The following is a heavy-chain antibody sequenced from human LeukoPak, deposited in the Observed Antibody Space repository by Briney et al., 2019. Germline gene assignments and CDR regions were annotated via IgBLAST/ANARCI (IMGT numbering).Heavy chain of an antibody. J-gene: IGHJ4*02. CDR1: RFTFDDYG. CDR3: ARGRYSSGWYELDY. Sequence: GGSLRLSCAASRFTFDDYGMSWVRQAPGKGLEWVSGINWNGGSTGYADSVKGRFTISRDNAKNSLYLQMNSLRAEDTALYHCARGRYSSGWYELDYWGQGTLVTVSS. D-gene: IGHD6-19*01. CDR2: INWNGGST. V-gene: IGHV3-20*01.